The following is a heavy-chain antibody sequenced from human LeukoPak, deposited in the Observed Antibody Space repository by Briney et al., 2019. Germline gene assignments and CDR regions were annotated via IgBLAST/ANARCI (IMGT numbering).Heavy chain of an antibody. J-gene: IGHJ5*02. CDR1: GGSISSSSYY. D-gene: IGHD1-26*01. Sequence: SETLSLTCTVSGGSISSSSYYWGWIRQPPGKGLEWIGSIYYSGSTYYNPSLKSRVTISVDTSKTQFSLKLSSVTAADTAVYYCARGLEWELLQGNWFDPWGQGTLVTVSS. CDR3: ARGLEWELLQGNWFDP. CDR2: IYYSGST. V-gene: IGHV4-39*01.